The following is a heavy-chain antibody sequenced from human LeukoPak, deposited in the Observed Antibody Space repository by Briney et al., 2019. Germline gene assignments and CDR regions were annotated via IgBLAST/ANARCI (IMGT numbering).Heavy chain of an antibody. CDR3: ARGGYGDYVHAYFDY. CDR1: GFTVSSNY. V-gene: IGHV3-53*01. Sequence: GGSLRLSCAASGFTVSSNYMSWVRQAPGKGLEWVSVIYSGGSTYYADSVKGRFTISRDNSKNTLYLQMNSLRAEDTAVYYCARGGYGDYVHAYFDYWGQGTLVTVSS. CDR2: IYSGGST. J-gene: IGHJ4*02. D-gene: IGHD4-17*01.